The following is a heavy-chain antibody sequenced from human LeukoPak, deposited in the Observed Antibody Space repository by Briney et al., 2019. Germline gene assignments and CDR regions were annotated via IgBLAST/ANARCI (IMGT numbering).Heavy chain of an antibody. Sequence: SVKVSFTASGGTFSSYAISWVRQAPGQGLEWMGGIIPIFGTANYAQKFQGRVTITADESTSTAYMELSSLRSEDTAVYYCARGIVVVPAATHYYYYGMDVWGKGTTVTVSS. D-gene: IGHD2-2*01. CDR1: GGTFSSYA. V-gene: IGHV1-69*13. CDR3: ARGIVVVPAATHYYYYGMDV. J-gene: IGHJ6*04. CDR2: IIPIFGTA.